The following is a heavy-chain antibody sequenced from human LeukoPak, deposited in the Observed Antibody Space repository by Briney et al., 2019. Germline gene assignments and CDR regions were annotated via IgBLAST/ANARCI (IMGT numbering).Heavy chain of an antibody. CDR2: INHSGST. CDR3: ARHRGSGIAVADDAFDI. J-gene: IGHJ3*02. Sequence: SETLSLTCAVYGGSFSGYYWSWIRQPPGKGLEWIGEINHSGSTNYNPSLKSRVTISVDTSKNQFSLKLSSVTAADTAVYYCARHRGSGIAVADDAFDIWGQGTMVTVSS. CDR1: GGSFSGYY. V-gene: IGHV4-34*01. D-gene: IGHD6-19*01.